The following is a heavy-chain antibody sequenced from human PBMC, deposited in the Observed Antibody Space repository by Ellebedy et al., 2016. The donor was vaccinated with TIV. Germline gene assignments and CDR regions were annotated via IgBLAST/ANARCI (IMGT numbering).Heavy chain of an antibody. J-gene: IGHJ6*02. CDR2: IRSKANSYAT. D-gene: IGHD2-15*01. CDR1: GFTFSGSA. Sequence: GESLKISXAASGFTFSGSAMHWVRQASGKGLEWVGRIRSKANSYATAYAASVKGRFTISRDDSKNTAYLQMNSLKTEDTAVYYCTRRIEYYYYYGMDVWGQGTTVTVSS. CDR3: TRRIEYYYYYGMDV. V-gene: IGHV3-73*01.